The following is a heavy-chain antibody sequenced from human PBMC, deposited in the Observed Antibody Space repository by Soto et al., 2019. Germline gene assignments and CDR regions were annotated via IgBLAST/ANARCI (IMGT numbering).Heavy chain of an antibody. D-gene: IGHD3-16*01. Sequence: QVQLVESGGGVVQPGTSLRLSCAASRLTFSAHDMHWVGQAPGKGLEWVALIWSDGSRGFYADSVKGRFTISRDNFKNTLYLQMNSLGAEDTAVYYCAGEPKGGAYDMDVWGQGTTVTVSS. CDR1: RLTFSAHD. CDR2: IWSDGSRG. J-gene: IGHJ6*02. V-gene: IGHV3-33*01. CDR3: AGEPKGGAYDMDV.